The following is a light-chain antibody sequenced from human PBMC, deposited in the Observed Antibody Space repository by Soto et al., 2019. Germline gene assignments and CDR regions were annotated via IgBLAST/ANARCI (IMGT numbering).Light chain of an antibody. CDR2: GAS. V-gene: IGKV3-20*01. CDR3: QQYGSSGT. Sequence: EMVLTQSPDTLSLSPGGRANLSGRASQSVSSSYLAWYQQKPGQAPRILIYGASSRATGIPDRFSGSGSGTDSTLTISRLEPEDFAVYYCQQYGSSGTFGQGTKVDIK. J-gene: IGKJ1*01. CDR1: QSVSSSY.